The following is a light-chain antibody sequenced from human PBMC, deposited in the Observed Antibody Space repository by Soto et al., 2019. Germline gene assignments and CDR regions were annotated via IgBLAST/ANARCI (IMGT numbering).Light chain of an antibody. Sequence: EIGLTQSAGTLSLSPRERATLSCRASQSVSSSSLAWYQQKPGQAPRLLIYGASSRATGIPDRFSGSGSETDFTLTISRLEAEDFAGYYCQLYGFLPSTFGQGTRLDIK. CDR3: QLYGFLPST. CDR2: GAS. J-gene: IGKJ1*01. V-gene: IGKV3-20*01. CDR1: QSVSSSS.